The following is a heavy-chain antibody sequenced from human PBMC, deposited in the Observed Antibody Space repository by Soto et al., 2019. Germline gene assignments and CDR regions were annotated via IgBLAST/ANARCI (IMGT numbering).Heavy chain of an antibody. J-gene: IGHJ6*02. Sequence: PGGSLRLSCAAFGFTVSDNYMSWVRQAPGKRLEWVSVIYSSGSTYYPDSVKGRFTISRDNSNNILYLQMNSLRAEDTAVYYCARDRDCSGGSCYSYGMDVWGQGTTVTVSS. CDR2: IYSSGST. CDR1: GFTVSDNY. D-gene: IGHD2-15*01. V-gene: IGHV3-66*01. CDR3: ARDRDCSGGSCYSYGMDV.